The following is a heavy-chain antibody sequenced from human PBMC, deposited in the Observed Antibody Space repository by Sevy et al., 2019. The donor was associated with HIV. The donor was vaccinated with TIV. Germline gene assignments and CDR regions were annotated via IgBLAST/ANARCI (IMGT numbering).Heavy chain of an antibody. CDR3: ARDLEFYDYGDYGPAFMPDY. D-gene: IGHD4-17*01. Sequence: GGSLRLSCAASGFTFSTYGMHWVRQAPGKGLEWVAVIWFDGSNTYYADSGKGRFTISGDIAKNTLHLQMNSLRAEDTAVYYCARDLEFYDYGDYGPAFMPDYWGQGTLVTVSS. J-gene: IGHJ4*02. CDR1: GFTFSTYG. V-gene: IGHV3-33*01. CDR2: IWFDGSNT.